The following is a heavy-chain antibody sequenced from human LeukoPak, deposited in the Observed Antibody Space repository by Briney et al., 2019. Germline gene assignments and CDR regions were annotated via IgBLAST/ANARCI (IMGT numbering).Heavy chain of an antibody. V-gene: IGHV4-59*12. D-gene: IGHD1-26*01. CDR2: VYYSGST. CDR1: GDSISTYY. J-gene: IGHJ4*02. Sequence: PSETLSLTCSVSGDSISTYYWSWIRQPPGKGLEWIGYVYYSGSTNYNPSLRSRVTISVDTSKNQFSLKLTSVTAADTAIYYCSRESGAFCPFGYWGQGTLVIVPS. CDR3: SRESGAFCPFGY.